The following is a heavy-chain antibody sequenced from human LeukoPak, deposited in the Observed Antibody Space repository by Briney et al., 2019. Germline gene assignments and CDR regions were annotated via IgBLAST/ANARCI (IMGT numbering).Heavy chain of an antibody. CDR2: INHSRIT. Sequence: SETLSLTCAVYGGSFSGYYCSWIRQPPGKGLEGIGEINHSRITNYNPSISSPVTISGDTSKKQFSLKLSSVTAADTAVYYCARGPIVVVPTRRNWFDPWGQGTLVTVSS. CDR3: ARGPIVVVPTRRNWFDP. CDR1: GGSFSGYY. J-gene: IGHJ5*02. D-gene: IGHD2-2*01. V-gene: IGHV4-34*01.